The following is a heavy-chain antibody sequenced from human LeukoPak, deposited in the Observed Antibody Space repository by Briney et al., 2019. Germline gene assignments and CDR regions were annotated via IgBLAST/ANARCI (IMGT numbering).Heavy chain of an antibody. J-gene: IGHJ4*02. Sequence: GGSLRLSCAASGFTFSNYAMSWVGQAPGKGRGWGSVISGRGGSTYYADSVKRRFTLARDNSKHTLHLQMNSLRAEDTAIYYGVRLDYGSMTTYGVAEYWGQGTLVTVSS. CDR1: GFTFSNYA. D-gene: IGHD3-10*01. CDR3: VRLDYGSMTTYGVAEY. CDR2: ISGRGGST. V-gene: IGHV3-23*01.